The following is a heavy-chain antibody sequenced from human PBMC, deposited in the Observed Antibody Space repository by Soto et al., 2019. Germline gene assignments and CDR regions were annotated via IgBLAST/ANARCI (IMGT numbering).Heavy chain of an antibody. CDR3: AREVRRGVDTAFLWFDP. D-gene: IGHD5-18*01. CDR2: IYYSGST. V-gene: IGHV4-31*03. Sequence: SETLSLTCTVSGGSISSGGYYWSWIRQHPGKGLEWIGYIYYSGSTYYNPSLKSRVTISVDTSKNQFSLKLSSVTAADTAVYYCAREVRRGVDTAFLWFDPWGQGTLVTVSS. CDR1: GGSISSGGYY. J-gene: IGHJ5*02.